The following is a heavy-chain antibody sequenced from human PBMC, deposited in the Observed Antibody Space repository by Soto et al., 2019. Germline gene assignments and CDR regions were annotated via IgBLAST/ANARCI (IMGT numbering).Heavy chain of an antibody. D-gene: IGHD6-6*01. V-gene: IGHV1-46*01. CDR3: ARSYVTSRPLDY. CDR1: GFSFTSYY. J-gene: IGHJ4*02. CDR2: INPSGGST. Sequence: QVHLVQSGAEVKKPGASVRVSCKASGFSFTSYYIHWVRQAPGQGLEWMGIINPSGGSTSYPQNFQGGVTMTRDTSTSTVYMELSSLRSEDTAVYYCARSYVTSRPLDYWGQGTLVTVSS.